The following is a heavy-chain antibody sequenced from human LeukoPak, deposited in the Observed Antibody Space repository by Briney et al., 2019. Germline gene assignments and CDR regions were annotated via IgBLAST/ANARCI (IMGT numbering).Heavy chain of an antibody. D-gene: IGHD5-12*01. V-gene: IGHV1-8*03. J-gene: IGHJ4*02. CDR3: ARGRSTGYPYYFEY. Sequence: ASVKVSCKASGYTFTSYDINWVRQATGQGLEWMGWMNPNSGSTGYAQKFQGRVTITRNTSISKAYMELSGLRSEDTAVYYCARGRSTGYPYYFEYWGQGTLVTVSS. CDR1: GYTFTSYD. CDR2: MNPNSGST.